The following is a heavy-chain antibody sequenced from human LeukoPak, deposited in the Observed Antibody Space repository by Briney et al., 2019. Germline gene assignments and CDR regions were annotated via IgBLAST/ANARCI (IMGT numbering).Heavy chain of an antibody. V-gene: IGHV4-59*01. Sequence: SETLSLTRTVSGGSISSYYWSWIRQPPGKGLEWIGCIFYSGSTNYNPSLKSRVTISVDTSKNQFSLKLSSVTAADTAVYYCAKSGGAYGDYEYDYWGQGTLVTVSS. CDR2: IFYSGST. J-gene: IGHJ4*02. D-gene: IGHD4-17*01. CDR3: AKSGGAYGDYEYDY. CDR1: GGSISSYY.